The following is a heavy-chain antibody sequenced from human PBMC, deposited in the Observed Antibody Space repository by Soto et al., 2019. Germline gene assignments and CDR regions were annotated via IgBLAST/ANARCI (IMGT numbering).Heavy chain of an antibody. J-gene: IGHJ6*02. CDR2: ISAYNGNT. CDR1: GYTFTSYG. Sequence: ASVKVSCKASGYTFTSYGISWVRQAPGQGLEWMGWISAYNGNTNYAQKLQGRVTMTTDTSTSTAYMELRSLRSDDTAVYYCARGKGMIVVPDTNYYYYYGMDVWGQGTTVTVSS. D-gene: IGHD3-22*01. V-gene: IGHV1-18*01. CDR3: ARGKGMIVVPDTNYYYYYGMDV.